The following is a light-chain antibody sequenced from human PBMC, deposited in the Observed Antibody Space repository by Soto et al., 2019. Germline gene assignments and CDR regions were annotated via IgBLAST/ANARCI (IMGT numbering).Light chain of an antibody. V-gene: IGKV1-5*01. CDR3: QQYNSYWVA. J-gene: IGKJ4*01. CDR2: DAS. Sequence: DIQMTQSPSTLSASVGDRVTITCRASQSISSWLAWYQQKPGKAPKLLIYDASSLESGVPSRFSGSGSGTEFTLTISSLQPADFATYYCQQYNSYWVAFGGGTKVEIK. CDR1: QSISSW.